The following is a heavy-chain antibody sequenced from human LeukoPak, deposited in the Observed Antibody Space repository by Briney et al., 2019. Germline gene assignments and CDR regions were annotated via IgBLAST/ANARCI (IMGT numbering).Heavy chain of an antibody. V-gene: IGHV3-48*01. J-gene: IGHJ4*02. Sequence: GGSLRLSCAASGFTFTSYTMNWVRQAPGKGLEWVSYITSSSTIYYADSVKGRFTMSRDNAENSLYLQMNSLRAEDTAVYYCARNFDSWGQGTLVTVSS. CDR3: ARNFDS. CDR2: ITSSSTI. D-gene: IGHD2/OR15-2a*01. CDR1: GFTFTSYT.